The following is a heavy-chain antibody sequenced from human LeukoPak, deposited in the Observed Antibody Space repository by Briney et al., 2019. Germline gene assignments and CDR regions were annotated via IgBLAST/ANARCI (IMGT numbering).Heavy chain of an antibody. D-gene: IGHD6-13*01. Sequence: SETLSLTCTVSGGSISSYYWSWTRQPPGKGLEWIGYIYYSGSTNYNPSLKSRVTISVDTSKNQFSLKLSSVTAADTAVYYCARHRSKRSSKYYFDYWGQGTLVTVSS. CDR3: ARHRSKRSSKYYFDY. J-gene: IGHJ4*02. CDR2: IYYSGST. V-gene: IGHV4-59*08. CDR1: GGSISSYY.